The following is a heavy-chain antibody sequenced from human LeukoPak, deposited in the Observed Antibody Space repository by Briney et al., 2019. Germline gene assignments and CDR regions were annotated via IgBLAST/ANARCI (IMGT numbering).Heavy chain of an antibody. J-gene: IGHJ3*02. CDR2: MNPDSGNT. Sequence: ASAKVSCKASGYTFISYDINWVRQATGRGLEWMGWMNPDSGNTGYAQRFQGRVTMTRNTSISTAYMELSSLRSEDTAVYYCARRTRELGYCSGGSCYHDAFDIWGQGTMVTVSS. D-gene: IGHD2-15*01. CDR1: GYTFISYD. V-gene: IGHV1-8*01. CDR3: ARRTRELGYCSGGSCYHDAFDI.